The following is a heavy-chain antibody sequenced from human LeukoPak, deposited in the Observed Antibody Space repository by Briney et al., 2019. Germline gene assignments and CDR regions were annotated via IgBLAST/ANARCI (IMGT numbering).Heavy chain of an antibody. CDR1: GYTLTSYD. Sequence: ASVKVSCKASGYTLTSYDINWVRQATGQGLEWMGWMNPNTGNTGYAQKFRGRVSMTRETSISTAYLELSSLRSEDTAVYYCARKFVGSRGYYFDYWGQGTLVTVSS. D-gene: IGHD3-10*01. CDR3: ARKFVGSRGYYFDY. CDR2: MNPNTGNT. V-gene: IGHV1-8*01. J-gene: IGHJ4*02.